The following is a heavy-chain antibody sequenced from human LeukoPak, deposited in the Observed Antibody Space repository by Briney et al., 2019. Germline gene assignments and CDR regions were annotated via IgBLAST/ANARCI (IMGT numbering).Heavy chain of an antibody. Sequence: GRSLRLSCAASGFTFSSYGMHWVRQAPGKGLEWVAVIWYDGSNKYYVDSVKGRFTISRDNSKNTLYLQMNSLRAEDTAVYYCASEGVAATDTIDYWGQGTLVTVSS. J-gene: IGHJ4*02. V-gene: IGHV3-33*01. D-gene: IGHD2-15*01. CDR1: GFTFSSYG. CDR2: IWYDGSNK. CDR3: ASEGVAATDTIDY.